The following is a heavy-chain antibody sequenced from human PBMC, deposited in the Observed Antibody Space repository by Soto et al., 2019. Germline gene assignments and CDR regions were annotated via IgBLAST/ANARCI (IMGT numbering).Heavy chain of an antibody. CDR2: PGYDGSKK. J-gene: IGHJ4*02. CDR3: ARGEAYCSGGTCYRYFNY. V-gene: IGHV3-30*14. Sequence: QVQLVESGGGVVQPGRSLRLSCAASGFTFSSYSMHWVRQAPGKGLEWVAVPGYDGSKKYYADSVKGRFTISRDNSKNTLDIQMDSLRTKDTALYYCARGEAYCSGGTCYRYFNYWGQGALVTVSS. D-gene: IGHD2-15*01. CDR1: GFTFSSYS.